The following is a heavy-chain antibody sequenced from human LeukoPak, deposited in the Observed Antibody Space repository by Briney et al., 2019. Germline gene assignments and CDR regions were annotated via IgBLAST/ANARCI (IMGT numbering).Heavy chain of an antibody. Sequence: GGSLRLSCAASGFTVSSNYISWVRQAPGKGLEWVSVIYAGGSTYYAGSVKGRFTISRDNSQNALYLQMNGMRDEDTAVYYCTRGGGAFCGGDCYRNFDYWGQGILVTVSS. CDR3: TRGGGAFCGGDCYRNFDY. CDR2: IYAGGST. CDR1: GFTVSSNY. V-gene: IGHV3-66*02. J-gene: IGHJ4*02. D-gene: IGHD2-21*02.